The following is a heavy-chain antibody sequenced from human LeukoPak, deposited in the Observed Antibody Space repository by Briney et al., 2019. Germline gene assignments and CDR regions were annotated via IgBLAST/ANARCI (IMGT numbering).Heavy chain of an antibody. V-gene: IGHV1-2*02. J-gene: IGHJ5*02. CDR2: ISPNTGDT. Sequence: GASVKVSCKASGYTFTGYYMHWVRQAPGQGLEWMGWISPNTGDTNYAQKFQDRVTMTRDTSISTAYMELSRLTSDDTAVYSCLSFAILGASWGQGTLVTVSS. CDR1: GYTFTGYY. D-gene: IGHD1-26*01. CDR3: LSFAILGAS.